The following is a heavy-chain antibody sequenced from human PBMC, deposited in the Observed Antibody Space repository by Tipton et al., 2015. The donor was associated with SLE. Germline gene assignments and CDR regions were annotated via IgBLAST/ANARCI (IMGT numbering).Heavy chain of an antibody. CDR2: IYYRGNT. V-gene: IGHV4-59*03. D-gene: IGHD6-13*01. Sequence: LRLSCSVSDGSISGYYWSWIRKSPGKGLEWLGHIYYRGNTNYNPSFKSRVVISSDTSKNQLSLNLRGYGDEFNHYYYMDVWGIGTTVTVSS. CDR1: DGSISGYY. J-gene: IGHJ6*03. CDR3: DV.